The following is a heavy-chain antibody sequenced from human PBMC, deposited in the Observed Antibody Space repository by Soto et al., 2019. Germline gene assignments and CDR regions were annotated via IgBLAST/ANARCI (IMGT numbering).Heavy chain of an antibody. CDR3: ARSPAYGDYANLDT. Sequence: SETLSLTCTVSGDPVSKYYWNWIRQPAGKGLEWIGRIHSTRSPNYNPSLKSRVTMSVDTSKNQFSLKLNLTSVTAADTAVYYCARSPAYGDYANLDTWGQGTLVTVSS. D-gene: IGHD4-17*01. CDR1: GDPVSKYY. CDR2: IHSTRSP. J-gene: IGHJ5*02. V-gene: IGHV4-4*07.